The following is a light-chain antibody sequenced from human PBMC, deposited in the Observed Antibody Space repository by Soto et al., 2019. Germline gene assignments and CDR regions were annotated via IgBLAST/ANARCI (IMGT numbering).Light chain of an antibody. Sequence: AIRMTQSPSSFSASTGARVTITCRASQGISSYLAWYQQQPGKAPKLLIYAASTLQRGVPSRFSGSGSGTDFTLTISCLQSEDFATYYCQQYYSYLPTFGGGTKVEIK. CDR2: AAS. J-gene: IGKJ4*01. CDR1: QGISSY. V-gene: IGKV1-8*01. CDR3: QQYYSYLPT.